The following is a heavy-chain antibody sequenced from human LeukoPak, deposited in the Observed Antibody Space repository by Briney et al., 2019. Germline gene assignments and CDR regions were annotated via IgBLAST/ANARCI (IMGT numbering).Heavy chain of an antibody. V-gene: IGHV3-30-3*01. D-gene: IGHD1-26*01. Sequence: PGRSLRLSCAVSGFTFSSNAMHWVRQAAGTGLEGVAVITYDGSNKYYAASVKGRFTISRDNSKNTLYLQMNSLRAEDTAVYYCARGLLGATTSYFDYWGQGTLVTVSS. CDR3: ARGLLGATTSYFDY. CDR2: ITYDGSNK. J-gene: IGHJ4*02. CDR1: GFTFSSNA.